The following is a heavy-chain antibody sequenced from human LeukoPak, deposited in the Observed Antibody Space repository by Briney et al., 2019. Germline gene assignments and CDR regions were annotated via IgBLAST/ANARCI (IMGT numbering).Heavy chain of an antibody. D-gene: IGHD2-15*01. V-gene: IGHV5-51*01. CDR2: IYPGDSDT. Sequence: GESLKISCKGSGYSFTSYWIGWVRQMPGKGLEWMGIIYPGDSDTRYSPSFQGQVTISADKSISTAYLQWSSLKASDAAMYYCARSGIVALNWFDPWGQGTLVTVSS. CDR1: GYSFTSYW. CDR3: ARSGIVALNWFDP. J-gene: IGHJ5*02.